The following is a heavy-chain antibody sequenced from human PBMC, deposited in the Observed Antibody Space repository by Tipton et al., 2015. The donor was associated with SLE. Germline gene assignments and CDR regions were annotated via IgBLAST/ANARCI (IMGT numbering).Heavy chain of an antibody. CDR1: GFTFDDYG. CDR2: INHSGST. D-gene: IGHD5-18*01. CDR3: ARGLGYSYGYYWYFDL. Sequence: LRLSCAASGFTFDDYGMSWVRQPPGKGLEWIGEINHSGSTNYNPSLKSRVTISVDTSKNQFSLKLSSVTAADTAVYYCARGLGYSYGYYWYFDLWGRGTLVTVSS. J-gene: IGHJ2*01. V-gene: IGHV4-34*01.